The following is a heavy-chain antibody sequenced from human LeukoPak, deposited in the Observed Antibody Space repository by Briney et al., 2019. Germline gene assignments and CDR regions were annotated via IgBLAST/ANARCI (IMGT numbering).Heavy chain of an antibody. V-gene: IGHV3-48*04. Sequence: PGGSLRLSCAASGFTFSSYSMNWVRQAPGKGLEWVSYISSSSSTIYYADSVKGRFTISRDNAKNSLYLQMNSLRAEDTAVYYCARDQRAYSSSWWEPAGEYYFDYWGQGTLVTVSS. D-gene: IGHD6-13*01. CDR2: ISSSSSTI. CDR3: ARDQRAYSSSWWEPAGEYYFDY. J-gene: IGHJ4*02. CDR1: GFTFSSYS.